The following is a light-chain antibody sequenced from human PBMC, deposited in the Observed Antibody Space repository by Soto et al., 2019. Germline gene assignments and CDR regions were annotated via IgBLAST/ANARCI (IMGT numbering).Light chain of an antibody. CDR1: SSDVGSYNR. J-gene: IGLJ2*01. CDR2: EVS. CDR3: SSFTTSATLL. V-gene: IGLV2-18*02. Sequence: QSALTQPPSVSGSPGQSVTISCTGTSSDVGSYNRVSWYQQPPGAAPKLMVYEVSTRPSGVPDRFSGSKSGNTASLTISGLQAEDEADYYCSSFTTSATLLFGGGTKLTV.